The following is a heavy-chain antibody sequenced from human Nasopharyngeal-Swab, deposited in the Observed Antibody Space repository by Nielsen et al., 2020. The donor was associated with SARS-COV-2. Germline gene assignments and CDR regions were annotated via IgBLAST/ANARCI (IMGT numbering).Heavy chain of an antibody. J-gene: IGHJ4*02. V-gene: IGHV2-70*04. CDR1: GFSLSTSGMR. CDR2: IDWDDDK. Sequence: SGPTLVKPTQTLTLTCTFSGFSLSTSGMRVSWIRQPPGKALEWLARIDWDDDKFYITSLKTRLTISKDTSKNRVVLTMTNMDPVDTATYYCARVDVDTSMTHWGQGTLVTVSS. D-gene: IGHD5-18*01. CDR3: ARVDVDTSMTH.